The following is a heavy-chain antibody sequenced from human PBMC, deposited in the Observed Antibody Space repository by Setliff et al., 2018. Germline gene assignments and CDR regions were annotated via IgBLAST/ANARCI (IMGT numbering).Heavy chain of an antibody. CDR1: GGSISSSHFY. Sequence: SETLSLTCTVSGGSISSSHFYWSWIRQHPGKGLEWIGYIYYSGSTYYNPSLKSRLTISADTSNNQFSMKLNSVTVADTAVYYCASTIAAAGTAADYWGQGTLVTVS. CDR2: IYYSGST. J-gene: IGHJ4*02. CDR3: ASTIAAAGTAADY. V-gene: IGHV4-31*03. D-gene: IGHD6-13*01.